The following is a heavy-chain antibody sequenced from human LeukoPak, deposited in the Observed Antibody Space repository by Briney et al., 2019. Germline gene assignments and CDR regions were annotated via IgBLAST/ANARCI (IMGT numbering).Heavy chain of an antibody. CDR2: IYYSGST. J-gene: IGHJ5*02. Sequence: SETLSLTCTVSGGSISSYYWSWIRQPPGKGLEWIGYIYYSGSTYYNPSLKSRVTISVDTSKNQFSLKLSSVTAADTAVYYCARLGNIVVVPAAIVPWGQGTLVTVSS. CDR1: GGSISSYY. D-gene: IGHD2-2*01. CDR3: ARLGNIVVVPAAIVP. V-gene: IGHV4-59*04.